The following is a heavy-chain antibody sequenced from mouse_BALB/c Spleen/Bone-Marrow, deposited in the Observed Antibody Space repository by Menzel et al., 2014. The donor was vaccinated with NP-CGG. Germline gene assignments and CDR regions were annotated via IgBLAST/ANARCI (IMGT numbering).Heavy chain of an antibody. D-gene: IGHD1-1*01. CDR3: ARHSGSTSYYYTMDY. CDR1: GFTFSSFA. J-gene: IGHJ4*01. Sequence: EVQLVESGGGLVKPGGSLKLSCAASGFTFSSFAMSWVRQTPEKRLEWVATISSGGSYIYYPDSVKGRFTISRDNAKNTLYLQMSSLRSEDTAMYYCARHSGSTSYYYTMDYWGQGTSVTVSS. CDR2: ISSGGSYI. V-gene: IGHV5-9-3*01.